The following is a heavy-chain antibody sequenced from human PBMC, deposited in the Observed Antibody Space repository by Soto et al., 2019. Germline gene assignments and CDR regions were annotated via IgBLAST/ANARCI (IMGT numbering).Heavy chain of an antibody. CDR2: ISYDGSNK. D-gene: IGHD3-3*01. Sequence: PGGSLRLSCAASGFTFSSYGMHWVRQAPGKGLEWVAVISYDGSNKYYADSVKGRFTISRDNSKNTLYLQMNSLRAEDTAVYYCAPYDFWSGYPAWGQGTLVTVSS. J-gene: IGHJ5*02. CDR3: APYDFWSGYPA. CDR1: GFTFSSYG. V-gene: IGHV3-30*03.